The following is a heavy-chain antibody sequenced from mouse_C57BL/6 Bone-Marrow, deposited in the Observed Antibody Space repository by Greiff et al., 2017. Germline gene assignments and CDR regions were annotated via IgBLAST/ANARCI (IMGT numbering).Heavy chain of an antibody. J-gene: IGHJ2*01. Sequence: VQLQQSGAELVKPGASVKLSCKASGYTFTSYWMHWVKQRPGQGLEWIGMIHPNSGSTNYNEKFKSKATLTVDKSSSTAYMQLSSLTSEDSAVXYSERGSSYGGYYLDYWGQGTTLTVSS. CDR2: IHPNSGST. D-gene: IGHD1-1*01. CDR3: ERGSSYGGYYLDY. CDR1: GYTFTSYW. V-gene: IGHV1-64*01.